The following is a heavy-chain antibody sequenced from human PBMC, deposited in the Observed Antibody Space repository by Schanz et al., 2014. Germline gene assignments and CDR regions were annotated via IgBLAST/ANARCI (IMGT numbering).Heavy chain of an antibody. CDR2: INGYNGHT. V-gene: IGHV1-18*01. CDR1: GYTFSDYG. J-gene: IGHJ3*02. Sequence: QVQLVQSGDEVKKPGASVKVSCKTSGYTFSDYGVIWVRQAPGQGLEWMGWINGYNGHTLYAQKFQGRVTMTTDTSTGTAYMELRSLRSDDTALYYCTRGGYSYALSAFDIWGQGTMVTVSS. CDR3: TRGGYSYALSAFDI. D-gene: IGHD5-18*01.